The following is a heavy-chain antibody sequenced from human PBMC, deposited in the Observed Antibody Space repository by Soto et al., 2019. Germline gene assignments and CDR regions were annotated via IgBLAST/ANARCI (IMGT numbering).Heavy chain of an antibody. Sequence: GSVEVSCKASWYTFTRYYIKWVRQATGQGLEWMGWMNPNSGNTGYAQKFQGRVTMTRNTSISTAYMELSSLRSEDTAVYYCAKTLYGDNVDYWGQGTLVTVSS. J-gene: IGHJ4*02. CDR3: AKTLYGDNVDY. CDR2: MNPNSGNT. D-gene: IGHD4-17*01. CDR1: WYTFTRYY. V-gene: IGHV1-8*01.